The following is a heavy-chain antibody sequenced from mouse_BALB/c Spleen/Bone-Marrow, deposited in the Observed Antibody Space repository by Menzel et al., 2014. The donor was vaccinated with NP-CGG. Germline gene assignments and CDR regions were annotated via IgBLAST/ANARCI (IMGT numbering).Heavy chain of an antibody. J-gene: IGHJ4*01. V-gene: IGHV14-3*02. D-gene: IGHD4-1*01. CDR3: ARWEYYAMDY. CDR2: IDPANGNT. Sequence: EVQLQQSGAELVKPGASVKLSCTASGFNIKDTYMHWVKQRPEQGLEWIGRIDPANGNTKYDPKFQGKATITADTSSNTAYLHLSSLTSEDTAVYYCARWEYYAMDYWGQGTSVTVSS. CDR1: GFNIKDTY.